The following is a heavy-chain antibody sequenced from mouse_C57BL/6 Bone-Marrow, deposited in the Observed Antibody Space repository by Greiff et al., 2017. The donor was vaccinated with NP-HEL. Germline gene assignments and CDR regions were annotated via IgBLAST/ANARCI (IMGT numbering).Heavy chain of an antibody. Sequence: VQLQQSGPELVKPGASVKISCKASGYTFTDYYMNWVKQSHGKSLEWIGDINPNNGGTSYNQKFKGKATLTVDKSSSTAYMELRSLTSEDSAVYYCARYGGYYVRYGMDYWGQGTSVTVSS. D-gene: IGHD2-3*01. V-gene: IGHV1-26*01. CDR3: ARYGGYYVRYGMDY. CDR2: INPNNGGT. J-gene: IGHJ4*01. CDR1: GYTFTDYY.